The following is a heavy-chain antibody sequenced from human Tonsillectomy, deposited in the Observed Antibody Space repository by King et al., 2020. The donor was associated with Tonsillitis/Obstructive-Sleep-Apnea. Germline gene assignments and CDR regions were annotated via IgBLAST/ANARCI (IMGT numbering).Heavy chain of an antibody. CDR1: GFSLSNARMG. J-gene: IGHJ4*02. D-gene: IGHD5-18*01. CDR2: IFSNDEK. V-gene: IGHV2-26*01. Sequence: TLKESGPVLVKPTETLTLTCTVSGFSLSNARMGVSWIRPPPGKALEWLAHIFSNDEKSYSTSLKSRLTISKDTSKSQVVLTMTNMDPVDTATYYCARIKAAMVDFDYWGQGTLVTVSS. CDR3: ARIKAAMVDFDY.